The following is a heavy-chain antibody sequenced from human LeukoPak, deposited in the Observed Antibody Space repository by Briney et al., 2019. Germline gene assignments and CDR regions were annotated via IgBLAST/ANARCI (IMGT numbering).Heavy chain of an antibody. Sequence: SETLSLTCSVSGGSISLSYYYWGWIRQPPGKGLEWIGEINHSGSTNYNPSLKSRVTISVDTSKNQFSLKLSSVTAADTAVYYCARKYYDSSGYYRYWGRGTLVTVSS. J-gene: IGHJ4*02. CDR2: INHSGST. CDR1: GGSISLSYYY. CDR3: ARKYYDSSGYYRY. D-gene: IGHD3-22*01. V-gene: IGHV4-39*07.